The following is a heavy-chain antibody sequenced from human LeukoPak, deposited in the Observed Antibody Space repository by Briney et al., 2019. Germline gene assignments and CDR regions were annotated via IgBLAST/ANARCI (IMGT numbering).Heavy chain of an antibody. Sequence: ASVKVSCKASGYTFTGYYMHWVRQAPGQGLEWMGWINPNSGGTNYAQKFQGRVTMTRDTSISTAYMELSRLRSDDTAVYYCARDDRQFTAVAGDLDYWGQGTLVTVSS. CDR3: ARDDRQFTAVAGDLDY. V-gene: IGHV1-2*02. J-gene: IGHJ4*02. CDR1: GYTFTGYY. D-gene: IGHD6-19*01. CDR2: INPNSGGT.